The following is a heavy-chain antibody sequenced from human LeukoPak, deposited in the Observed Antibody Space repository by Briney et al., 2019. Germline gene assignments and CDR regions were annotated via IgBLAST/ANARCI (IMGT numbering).Heavy chain of an antibody. CDR3: ARGELRKIDY. D-gene: IGHD1-1*01. J-gene: IGHJ4*02. CDR1: GDSVSSNSAA. Sequence: SQTLSLTCAISGDSVSSNSAAWNWIRQSPSRGLEWLGRTYYRSKWYNDYAVSEKSRTTINPDTSKNQFSLQLDSLTPEDTAVYYCARGELRKIDYWGQGTLVTVSS. V-gene: IGHV6-1*01. CDR2: TYYRSKWYN.